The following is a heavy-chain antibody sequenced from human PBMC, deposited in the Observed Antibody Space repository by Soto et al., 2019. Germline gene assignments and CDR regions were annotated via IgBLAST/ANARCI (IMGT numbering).Heavy chain of an antibody. V-gene: IGHV3-30*18. CDR3: AKGREKAVAGTIGRNYYYYGMDV. D-gene: IGHD6-19*01. CDR1: GFTFSSYG. CDR2: ISYDGSNK. Sequence: QVQLVESGGGVVQPGRSLRLSCAASGFTFSSYGMHWVRQAPGKVLEWVAVISYDGSNKYYADSVKGRFTISRDNSKNTLYLQMNSLRAEDTAVYYCAKGREKAVAGTIGRNYYYYGMDVWGQGTTVTVSS. J-gene: IGHJ6*02.